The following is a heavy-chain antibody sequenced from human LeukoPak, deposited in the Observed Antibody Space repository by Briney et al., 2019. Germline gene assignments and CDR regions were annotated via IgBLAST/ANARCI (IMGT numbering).Heavy chain of an antibody. D-gene: IGHD1-26*01. Sequence: PGGSLRLSCAASGFTFSSYGMHWVRQAPGKGLEWVAVISYDGSNKYYADSVKGRFTISSDNSKNTLYLQMNSLRAEDTAVYYCAKDTEWEILRLRFDPWGQGTLVTVSS. CDR3: AKDTEWEILRLRFDP. CDR2: ISYDGSNK. V-gene: IGHV3-30*18. CDR1: GFTFSSYG. J-gene: IGHJ5*02.